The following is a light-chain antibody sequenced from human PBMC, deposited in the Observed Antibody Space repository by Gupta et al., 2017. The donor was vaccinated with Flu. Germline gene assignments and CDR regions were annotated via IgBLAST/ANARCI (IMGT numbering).Light chain of an antibody. Sequence: VNSTCTGSSTSSGGNSVYCDHPLPGTTPKLLIYDDTQRHTVGPARFSGANYATTATVTSTGLQAEDEADYYCATSDDSRSCWVFGGGTSLTVL. CDR3: ATSDDSRSCWV. CDR1: STSSGGNS. V-gene: IGLV1-47*02. CDR2: DDT. J-gene: IGLJ3*02.